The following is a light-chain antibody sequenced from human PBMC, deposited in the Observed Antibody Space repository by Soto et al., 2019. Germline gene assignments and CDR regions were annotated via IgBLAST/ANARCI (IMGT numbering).Light chain of an antibody. V-gene: IGKV3-20*01. Sequence: EIVLTQSPGTLSLSPGERATLSCRASQSVSSSYLAWYQQKPGQAPRLLIYGASSRATGIPDRFSGSGSGTDFTLTISRLEPEDFAAYYCQQYGSSTYTFGQGNTLEIK. J-gene: IGKJ2*01. CDR1: QSVSSSY. CDR3: QQYGSSTYT. CDR2: GAS.